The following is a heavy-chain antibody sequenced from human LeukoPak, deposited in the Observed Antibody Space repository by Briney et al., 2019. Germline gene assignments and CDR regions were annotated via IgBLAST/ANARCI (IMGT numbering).Heavy chain of an antibody. CDR2: INHSGST. CDR3: ARGRQWLVY. D-gene: IGHD6-19*01. CDR1: GGSFSGYY. V-gene: IGHV4-34*01. J-gene: IGHJ4*02. Sequence: PSETLSLTCADHGGSFSGYYWSWIRQHPGKGPEWIGEINHSGSTNYNPSLKSRVTISVDTSKNQSSLKLSSVTAADTAVYYCARGRQWLVYWGQGTLDTVSS.